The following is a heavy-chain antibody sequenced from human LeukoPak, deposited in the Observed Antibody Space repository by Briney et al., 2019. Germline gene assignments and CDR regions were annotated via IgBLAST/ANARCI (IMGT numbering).Heavy chain of an antibody. CDR2: IIPIFGTA. Sequence: GASVKVSCKASGGTFRSYAISWVRQAPGQGLEWMGGIIPIFGTANYAQKFQGRVMITADESTRTAYMELSSLRSEDTAVYYCARARGYCSAGSCYSNDYWAREPWSPSPQ. V-gene: IGHV1-69*13. D-gene: IGHD2-15*01. CDR3: ARARGYCSAGSCYSNDY. J-gene: IGHJ4*02. CDR1: GGTFRSYA.